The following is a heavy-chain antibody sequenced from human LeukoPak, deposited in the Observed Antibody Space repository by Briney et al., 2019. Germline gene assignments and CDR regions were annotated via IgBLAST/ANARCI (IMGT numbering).Heavy chain of an antibody. CDR2: IHHTGST. CDR3: ARRYTLVGMIDF. Sequence: SETLSLTCAVSGGSFSGYYWTWIRQAPGKGLEWIGEIHHTGSTSFNPSLKTRINMSVDTSKDQFSLNLTSLTAADTAVYYCARRYTLVGMIDFWGQGALVTVSS. CDR1: GGSFSGYY. V-gene: IGHV4-34*01. J-gene: IGHJ4*02. D-gene: IGHD2-15*01.